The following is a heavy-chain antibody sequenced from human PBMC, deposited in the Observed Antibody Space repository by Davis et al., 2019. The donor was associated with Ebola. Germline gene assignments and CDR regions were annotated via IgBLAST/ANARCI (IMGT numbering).Heavy chain of an antibody. CDR2: IYHSGST. CDR3: ARGNPLSDAFDI. V-gene: IGHV4-4*02. CDR1: GGSISSSNW. Sequence: MPSETLSLTCAVSGGSISSSNWWSWVRQPPGKGLEWIGEIYHSGSTSYNPSLQSRVTISVEKSRNQFSLKLSSVTAADTAVYYCARGNPLSDAFDIWGQGTMVTVSS. D-gene: IGHD2/OR15-2a*01. J-gene: IGHJ3*02.